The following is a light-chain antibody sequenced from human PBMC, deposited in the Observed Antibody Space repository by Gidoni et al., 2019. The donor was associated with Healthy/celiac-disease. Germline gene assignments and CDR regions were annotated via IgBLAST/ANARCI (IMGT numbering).Light chain of an antibody. J-gene: IGKJ5*01. CDR1: QSLLHSNGYNY. CDR3: MQALQTPRT. V-gene: IGKV2-28*01. Sequence: DIVMTQSPLSLPGTTGEPASISCRSSQSLLHSNGYNYLDWYLQKPGQSPQLLIYLGSNRASGVPDRFSGSGSGTDFTLKISRVEAEDVGVYYCMQALQTPRTFGQGTRLEIK. CDR2: LGS.